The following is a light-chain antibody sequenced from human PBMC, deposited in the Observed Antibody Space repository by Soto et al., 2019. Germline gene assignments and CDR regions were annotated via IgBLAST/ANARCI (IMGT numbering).Light chain of an antibody. CDR2: EVN. Sequence: QSALAQPASVSGSPGQSITISCTGTYNLVSWYQQHPGKAPKLMIFEVNKRPSGVSYRFSGSKSGNTASLTISAPQAEDEADYFCCSYAGNRRVFGGGTKLTVL. J-gene: IGLJ3*02. CDR3: CSYAGNRRV. CDR1: YNL. V-gene: IGLV2-23*02.